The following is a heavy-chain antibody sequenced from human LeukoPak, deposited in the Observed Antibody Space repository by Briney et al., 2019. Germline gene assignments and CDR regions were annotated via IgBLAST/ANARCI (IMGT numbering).Heavy chain of an antibody. CDR1: GGSISSSNW. V-gene: IGHV4-4*02. D-gene: IGHD1-1*01. CDR2: IYHSGST. CDR3: ARLKRTAVYGMDV. J-gene: IGHJ6*02. Sequence: SGTLSLTCAVSGGSISSSNWWSWVRQPPGKGLEWIGEIYHSGSTNYNPSLKSRVTISVDTSKNQFSLKLSSVTAADTAVYYCARLKRTAVYGMDVWGQGTTVTVSS.